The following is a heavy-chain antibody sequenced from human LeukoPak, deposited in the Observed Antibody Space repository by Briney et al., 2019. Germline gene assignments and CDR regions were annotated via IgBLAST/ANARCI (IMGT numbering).Heavy chain of an antibody. CDR2: INPSGGST. V-gene: IGHV1-46*01. J-gene: IGHJ6*02. Sequence: GASVKVSCKASGYTFTSYYMHWVRQAPGQGLEWMGIINPSGGSTSYAQKCQGRVTMTRDTSTSTVYMELSSLRSEDTAVYYCARAADAYYYGSGSHPANYYYYGMDVWGQGTTVTVSS. D-gene: IGHD3-10*01. CDR3: ARAADAYYYGSGSHPANYYYYGMDV. CDR1: GYTFTSYY.